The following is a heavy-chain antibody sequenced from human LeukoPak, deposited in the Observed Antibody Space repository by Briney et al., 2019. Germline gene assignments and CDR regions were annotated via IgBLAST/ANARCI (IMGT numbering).Heavy chain of an antibody. D-gene: IGHD6-13*01. V-gene: IGHV1-69*05. CDR2: IIPILGTS. J-gene: IGHJ3*02. CDR1: GGTFSNYD. Sequence: ASVKVSCKTSGGTFSNYDISWVRQAPGQGLEWVGGIIPILGTSNSAEKFQGRLTVTTDEFTGTAYMELSTLRSEDTAVYYCATDLADATYGFDIWGQGTMVTVSS. CDR3: ATDLADATYGFDI.